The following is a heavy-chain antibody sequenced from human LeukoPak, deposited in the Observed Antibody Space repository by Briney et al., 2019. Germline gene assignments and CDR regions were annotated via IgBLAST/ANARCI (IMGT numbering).Heavy chain of an antibody. J-gene: IGHJ4*02. CDR1: GFTFSDYY. V-gene: IGHV3-11*03. CDR3: ARSTTYYDSSGNDY. D-gene: IGHD3-22*01. CDR2: ISSSSSYT. Sequence: KSVGSLRLSCAASGFTFSDYYMSWIRQAPGKGLDRVSYISSSSSYTTYADSVKGRFTISSDNAKNSLYLQMNSLRAEDTAVYYCARSTTYYDSSGNDYWGQGTLVTVSS.